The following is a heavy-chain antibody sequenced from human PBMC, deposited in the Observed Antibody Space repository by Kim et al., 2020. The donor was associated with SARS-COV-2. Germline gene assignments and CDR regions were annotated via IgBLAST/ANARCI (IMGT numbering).Heavy chain of an antibody. V-gene: IGHV3-23*01. J-gene: IGHJ4*02. CDR3: AKSNDYGGFDY. Sequence: YYADSVKGRFTISRDNSKNTLYLQMNSLRAEDTAVYYCAKSNDYGGFDYWGQGTLVTVSS. D-gene: IGHD4-17*01.